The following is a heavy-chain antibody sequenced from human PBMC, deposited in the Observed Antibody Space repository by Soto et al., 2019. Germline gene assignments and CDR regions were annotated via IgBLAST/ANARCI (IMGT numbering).Heavy chain of an antibody. D-gene: IGHD4-4*01. CDR3: ARGEIGYSNYRFDY. Sequence: SVKVSGTASGGTFSSYTISCVRQAPGQGLEWMGRIIPILGIANYAQKFQGRVTITADKSTSTAYMELSSLRSEDTAVYYCARGEIGYSNYRFDYWGQGTLVTVSS. CDR2: IIPILGIA. J-gene: IGHJ4*02. CDR1: GGTFSSYT. V-gene: IGHV1-69*02.